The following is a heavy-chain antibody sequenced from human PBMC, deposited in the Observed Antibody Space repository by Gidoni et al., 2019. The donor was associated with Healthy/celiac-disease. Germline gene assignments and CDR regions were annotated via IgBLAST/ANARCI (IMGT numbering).Heavy chain of an antibody. V-gene: IGHV3-7*01. J-gene: IGHJ6*02. CDR2: IKQDGSEK. CDR3: ARQDGFDYYYGMDV. CDR1: GFPFSSYW. Sequence: EVQLVESGGGLVQPGGSLRLSCAASGFPFSSYWMRWVRQAPGKGLEGVANIKQDGSEKYYVDSVKGRFTISRDNAKNSLYLQMNSLRAEDTAVYYCARQDGFDYYYGMDVWGQGTTVTVSS. D-gene: IGHD6-25*01.